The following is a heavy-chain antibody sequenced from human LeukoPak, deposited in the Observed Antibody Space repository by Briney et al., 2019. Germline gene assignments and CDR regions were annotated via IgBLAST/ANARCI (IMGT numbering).Heavy chain of an antibody. D-gene: IGHD3-16*02. CDR1: EFNFSSYG. CDR3: AKDLGSNLDY. J-gene: IGHJ4*02. V-gene: IGHV3-30*18. CDR2: ISYDGSNK. Sequence: GRSLRLSCAASEFNFSSYGMDWGRQAPGKGLERVAVISYDGSNKYYADSVKGRFTISRDNSKNTLYLQMNSLRAEDTAVYYCAKDLGSNLDYWRQGTLVTVSS.